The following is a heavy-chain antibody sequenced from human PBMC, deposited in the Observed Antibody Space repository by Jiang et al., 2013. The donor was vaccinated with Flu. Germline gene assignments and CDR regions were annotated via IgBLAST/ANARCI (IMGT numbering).Heavy chain of an antibody. Sequence: TFTSYAMNWVRQAPGQGLEWMGWINTNTGNPTYAQGFTGRFVFSLDASVSTAYLQISSLKAEDTAVYYCARLWFGELGYYYYYGMDVWGQGTTVTVSS. D-gene: IGHD3-10*01. CDR2: INTNTGNP. V-gene: IGHV7-4-1*02. J-gene: IGHJ6*02. CDR1: TFTSYA. CDR3: ARLWFGELGYYYYYGMDV.